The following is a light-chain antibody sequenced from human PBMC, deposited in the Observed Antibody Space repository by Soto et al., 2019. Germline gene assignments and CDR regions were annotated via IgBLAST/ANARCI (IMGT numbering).Light chain of an antibody. J-gene: IGKJ1*01. CDR3: HHYGSSRT. CDR1: QSVPSNY. V-gene: IGKV3-20*01. Sequence: EIVLTQSPGTLSLSPGERATVSCRASQSVPSNYLAWYQQKPGQAPRLLIYGASSRATGIPDRFSGSGSGTDFILTISRLEPEDFAVYYCHHYGSSRTFGQGTKVDIK. CDR2: GAS.